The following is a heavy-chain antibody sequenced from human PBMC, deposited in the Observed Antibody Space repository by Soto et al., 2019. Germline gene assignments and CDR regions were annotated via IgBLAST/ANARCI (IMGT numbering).Heavy chain of an antibody. D-gene: IGHD3-10*01. J-gene: IGHJ6*02. CDR3: ARRPHEGSMVRGLVFQYYGMDV. CDR1: GYSFTSYW. V-gene: IGHV5-10-1*01. CDR2: IDPSDSYT. Sequence: GESLKISCKGSGYSFTSYWISWVRQMPGKGLEWMGRIDPSDSYTNYSPSFQGHVTISADKSISTAYLQWSSLKASDTAMYYCARRPHEGSMVRGLVFQYYGMDVWGQGTTVTVSS.